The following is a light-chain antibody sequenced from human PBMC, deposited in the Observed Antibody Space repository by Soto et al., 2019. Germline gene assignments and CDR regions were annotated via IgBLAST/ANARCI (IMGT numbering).Light chain of an antibody. CDR3: QQRSNWL. Sequence: EIVLTQSPATLSLSPGERATLSCRASRGVSSYLAWYQQKPGQAPRLLIYDASSRATGIPARFSGSGSGTDFTLTISSLEPEDFAVYYCQQRSNWLFGGGTKVEIK. V-gene: IGKV3-11*01. CDR2: DAS. CDR1: RGVSSY. J-gene: IGKJ4*01.